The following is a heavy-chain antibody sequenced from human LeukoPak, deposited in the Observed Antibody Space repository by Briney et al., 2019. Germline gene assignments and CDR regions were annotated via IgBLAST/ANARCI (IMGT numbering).Heavy chain of an antibody. Sequence: KPSETLSLTCAVYGGSFSGYYWSWIRQPPGKGLEWIGYIYYSGSTNYNPSLKSRVTISVDTSKNQFSLKLSSVTAADTAVYYCARHGGSLPPQFDPWGQGTLVTVSS. J-gene: IGHJ5*02. CDR3: ARHGGSLPPQFDP. CDR1: GGSFSGYY. V-gene: IGHV4-59*08. D-gene: IGHD1-26*01. CDR2: IYYSGST.